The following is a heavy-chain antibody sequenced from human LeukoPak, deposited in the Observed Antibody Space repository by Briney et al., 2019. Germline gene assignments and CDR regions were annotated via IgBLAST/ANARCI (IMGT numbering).Heavy chain of an antibody. CDR1: GFMFSSHG. Sequence: GGSLRLSCAASGFMFSSHGMHWVRQAPGKGLEWVAVISYDGSKKYYADSVKGRFTISRDNSKNTLYLQMNTLRAEDTAVYYCARGSAALYYFDFWGQGTLVTVSS. V-gene: IGHV3-30*03. CDR3: ARGSAALYYFDF. CDR2: ISYDGSKK. J-gene: IGHJ4*02. D-gene: IGHD2-2*01.